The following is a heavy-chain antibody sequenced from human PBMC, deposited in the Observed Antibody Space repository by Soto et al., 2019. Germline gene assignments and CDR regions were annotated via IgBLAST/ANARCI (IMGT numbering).Heavy chain of an antibody. D-gene: IGHD6-19*01. CDR1: GFRLGDYE. J-gene: IGHJ3*01. V-gene: IGHV3-11*01. CDR2: ISRSGDTI. Sequence: PGRSLRLSCAVSGFRLGDYEMSWIRQAPGKGPEWVSFISRSGDTIYYVDSVKGRFSISRDTAKNSVYLQVRSLRVEDTAVYFCARGSGWFKGDAFDLWGQGTMVTVSS. CDR3: ARGSGWFKGDAFDL.